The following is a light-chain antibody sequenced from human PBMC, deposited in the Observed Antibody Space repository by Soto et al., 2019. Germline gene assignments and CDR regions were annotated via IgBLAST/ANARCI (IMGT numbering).Light chain of an antibody. CDR2: EVN. Sequence: QSVLTQPASVSGSPGQSITISCTGTSRDVGSYNLVSWYQQHPGKAPKLIIYEVNKRSSGVSHRFSGSKSGDTASLTISGLLAEDEADYYCCSYAGRNIFVVFGGGTQLTVL. CDR1: SRDVGSYNL. V-gene: IGLV2-23*02. J-gene: IGLJ2*01. CDR3: CSYAGRNIFVV.